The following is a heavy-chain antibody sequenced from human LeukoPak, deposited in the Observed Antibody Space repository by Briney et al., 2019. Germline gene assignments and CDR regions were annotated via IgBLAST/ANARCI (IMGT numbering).Heavy chain of an antibody. V-gene: IGHV5-51*01. J-gene: IGHJ6*02. CDR1: GYNFAFTNNR. Sequence: GESLKISCKASGYNFAFTNNRIGWVRQVPGKGLEWMAIIYPGDSEIRYNPSFQGQVTISADKSISTIYLQWSSLKASDTAIYYCARHLATVTVSRQYYSYGIDVWGQGPRSPSP. D-gene: IGHD4-17*01. CDR3: ARHLATVTVSRQYYSYGIDV. CDR2: IYPGDSEI.